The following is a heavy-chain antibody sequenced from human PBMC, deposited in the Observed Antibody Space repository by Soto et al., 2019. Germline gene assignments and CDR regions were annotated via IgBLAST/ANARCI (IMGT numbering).Heavy chain of an antibody. CDR1: GGSISSSSYY. Sequence: SETLSLTCTVSGGSISSSSYYWGWIRQPPGKGLEWIGSIYYSGSTNYNPSLKSRVTISVDTSKNQFSLKLSSVTAADTAVYYCARHLIAAAGDAFDIWGQGTMVTVSS. CDR2: IYYSGST. J-gene: IGHJ3*02. D-gene: IGHD6-13*01. V-gene: IGHV4-39*01. CDR3: ARHLIAAAGDAFDI.